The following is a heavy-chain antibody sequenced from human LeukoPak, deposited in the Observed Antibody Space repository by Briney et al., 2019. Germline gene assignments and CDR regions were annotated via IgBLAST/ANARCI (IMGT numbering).Heavy chain of an antibody. CDR2: ISPYNGNT. D-gene: IGHD3-22*01. CDR3: AIYYYDSSGYYYFDY. Sequence: GASVKVSCKASGYSFTTYGVTWVRKAPGQGLEWMGWISPYNGNTNYAQKLQGRVTMTTDTSTSTAYMELRSLRSDDTAVYYCAIYYYDSSGYYYFDYWGQGTLVTVSS. V-gene: IGHV1-18*01. CDR1: GYSFTTYG. J-gene: IGHJ4*02.